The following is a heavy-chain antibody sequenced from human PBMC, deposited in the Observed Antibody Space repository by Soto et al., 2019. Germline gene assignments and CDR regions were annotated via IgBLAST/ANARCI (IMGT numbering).Heavy chain of an antibody. Sequence: PGESLKISCNGSGYSFTSYWIGWVRQMPGKGLEWMGIIYPGDSDTRYSPSFQGQVTISADKSISTAYLQWSSLKASDTAMYYCARHPGGYYYDTSGWFDPWGQGTLVTVSS. CDR3: ARHPGGYYYDTSGWFDP. J-gene: IGHJ5*02. D-gene: IGHD3-22*01. CDR1: GYSFTSYW. V-gene: IGHV5-51*01. CDR2: IYPGDSDT.